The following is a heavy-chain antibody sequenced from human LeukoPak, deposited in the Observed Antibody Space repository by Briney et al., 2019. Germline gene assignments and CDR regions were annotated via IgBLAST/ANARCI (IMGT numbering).Heavy chain of an antibody. J-gene: IGHJ6*04. CDR1: GFTFSSYW. CDR3: AELGITMIGGV. CDR2: INTDGSST. D-gene: IGHD3-10*02. Sequence: SGGSLGLSCAASGFTFSSYWMHWVRQAPGKGLVWVSRINTDGSSTNYADSVKGRFTISRDNAKNSLYLQMNSLRAEDTAVYYCAELGITMIGGVWGKGTTVTISS. V-gene: IGHV3-74*01.